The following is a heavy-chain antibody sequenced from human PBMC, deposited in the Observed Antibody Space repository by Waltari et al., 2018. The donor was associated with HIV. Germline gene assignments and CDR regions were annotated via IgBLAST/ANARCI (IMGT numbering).Heavy chain of an antibody. J-gene: IGHJ3*02. CDR2: MNSDGTTR. CDR1: GFTFHTSW. CDR3: ASSGVYAHDAFKI. Sequence: EVQLVESGGGLVQPGGYLRLSCAASGFTFHTSWMHWLRQVPGKGLVWVSRMNSDGTTRSYADSVKGRFTISRDSAKNTLYVEMNSLRADDTAVYYCASSGVYAHDAFKIWGQGTKVIVSS. D-gene: IGHD2-15*01. V-gene: IGHV3-74*01.